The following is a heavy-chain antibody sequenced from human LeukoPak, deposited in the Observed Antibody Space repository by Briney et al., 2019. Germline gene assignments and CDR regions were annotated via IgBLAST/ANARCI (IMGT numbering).Heavy chain of an antibody. Sequence: GASVKVSCKASGYTFNNYGINWVRQAPGQGLEWMGWISTYNDNTNYAQKLHSRVTMTTDTSTSTAYMELRSLTSDDTAVYCCARVVFEVGFQFDFWGQGTLVTVSS. CDR2: ISTYNDNT. CDR1: GYTFNNYG. V-gene: IGHV1-18*01. D-gene: IGHD1-26*01. CDR3: ARVVFEVGFQFDF. J-gene: IGHJ4*02.